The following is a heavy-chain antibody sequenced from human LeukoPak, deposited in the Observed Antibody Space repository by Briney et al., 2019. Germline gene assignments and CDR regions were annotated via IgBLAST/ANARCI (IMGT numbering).Heavy chain of an antibody. J-gene: IGHJ4*02. CDR1: GGPISSYY. CDR3: ARDVAARHSLFDY. Sequence: SETLSLTCTVSGGPISSYYWSWLRQPPGKGLEWIGYLYYSGSTNYNPSLKSRVTISVDTSKNQFSLKLSSVTAADTAVYYCARDVAARHSLFDYWGQGTLVTVSS. V-gene: IGHV4-59*01. D-gene: IGHD6-6*01. CDR2: LYYSGST.